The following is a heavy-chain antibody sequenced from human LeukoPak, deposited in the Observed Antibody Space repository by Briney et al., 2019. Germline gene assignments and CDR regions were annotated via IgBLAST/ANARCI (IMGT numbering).Heavy chain of an antibody. V-gene: IGHV3-23*01. CDR1: GFTFTSYA. J-gene: IGHJ4*02. D-gene: IGHD3-10*01. CDR2: ISNGGANT. Sequence: GGSLRLSCAASGFTFTSYAMSWVRQAPGKGLEWVSTISNGGANTYYADSVKGRFTISRDNSKNTLYLQMNSLRAEDTAVYSCAKEYYSGSGTYLYYFDYWGQGTLVTVSS. CDR3: AKEYYSGSGTYLYYFDY.